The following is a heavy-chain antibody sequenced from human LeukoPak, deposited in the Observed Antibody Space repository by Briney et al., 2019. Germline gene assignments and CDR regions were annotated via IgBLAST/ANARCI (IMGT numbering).Heavy chain of an antibody. D-gene: IGHD3-22*01. CDR1: GYTFTSYY. CDR2: ISAYNGNT. J-gene: IGHJ6*03. V-gene: IGHV1-18*04. Sequence: ASVKVSCKASGYTFTSYYMHWVRQAPGQGLEWMGWISAYNGNTNYAQKLQGRVTMTTDTSTSTAYMELRSLRSDDTAVYYCARVPYYYDSSGYYYYYYMDVWGKGTTVTISS. CDR3: ARVPYYYDSSGYYYYYYMDV.